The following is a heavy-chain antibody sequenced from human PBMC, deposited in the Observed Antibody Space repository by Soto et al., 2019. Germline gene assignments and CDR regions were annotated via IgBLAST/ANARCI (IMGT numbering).Heavy chain of an antibody. CDR1: GFTFSSYA. D-gene: IGHD5-12*01. Sequence: GGSLRLSCAASGFTFSSYAMRCVRQAPGKGLEWVSAISGSGGSTYYADSVKGRFTISRDNSKNTLYLQMNSLRAEDTAVYYCAKGRRRYSGYDFCTYWGQGTLVTVSS. V-gene: IGHV3-23*01. J-gene: IGHJ4*02. CDR2: ISGSGGST. CDR3: AKGRRRYSGYDFCTY.